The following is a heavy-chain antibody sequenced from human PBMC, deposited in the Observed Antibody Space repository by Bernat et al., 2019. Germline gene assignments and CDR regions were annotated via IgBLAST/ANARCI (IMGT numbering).Heavy chain of an antibody. J-gene: IGHJ3*02. CDR1: GFTFSSYS. CDR3: AREGYCGGDCYSGAFDI. V-gene: IGHV3-66*01. D-gene: IGHD2-21*01. CDR2: IYSGGST. Sequence: EVQLVESGGGLVQPGGSLRLSCAASGFTFSSYSMNWVRQAPGKGLEWVSVIYSGGSTYYADSVKGRFTISRDNSKNTLYLQMNSLRAEDTAVYYCAREGYCGGDCYSGAFDIWGQGTMVTVSS.